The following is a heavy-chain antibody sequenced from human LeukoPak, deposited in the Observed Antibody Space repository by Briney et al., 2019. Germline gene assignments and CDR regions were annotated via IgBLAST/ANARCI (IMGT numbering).Heavy chain of an antibody. CDR2: ISYDGSNK. V-gene: IGHV3-30*18. CDR3: AKDADGGGFDY. CDR1: GFTFSSYG. D-gene: IGHD3-10*01. Sequence: GRSLRLSCAASGFTFSSYGMHWVRQAPGKGLEWVAVISYDGSNKYYADSVKGRFTISRDNSKNTLYLQMNSLRAEDTAVYYCAKDADGGGFDYWGQGTLVTVSS. J-gene: IGHJ4*02.